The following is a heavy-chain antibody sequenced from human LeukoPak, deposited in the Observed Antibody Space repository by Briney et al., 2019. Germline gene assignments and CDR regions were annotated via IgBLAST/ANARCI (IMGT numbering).Heavy chain of an antibody. Sequence: ASVKVFCKASGYTFTSYYMHWVRQAPGQGLEWMGIINPSGGSTSYAQKFQGRVTMTRDTSTSTVYMELSSLRSEDTAVYYCATIAGWNNYYDSSGYYGWGQGTLVTVSS. V-gene: IGHV1-46*01. D-gene: IGHD3-22*01. CDR1: GYTFTSYY. CDR2: INPSGGST. CDR3: ATIAGWNNYYDSSGYYG. J-gene: IGHJ4*02.